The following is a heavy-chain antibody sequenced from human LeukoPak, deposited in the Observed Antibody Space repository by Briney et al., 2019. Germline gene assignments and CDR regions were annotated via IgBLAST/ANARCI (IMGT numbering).Heavy chain of an antibody. V-gene: IGHV3-7*03. CDR3: ERKAYGLDV. J-gene: IGHJ6*04. CDR2: IKQDGSEK. CDR1: GFTFSDYY. Sequence: GGSLRLSCAASGFTFSDYYMSWIRQAPGKGLEWVANIKQDGSEKYYVDSVKGRFTISRDNAKNSLYLQMNSLRAEDTAVYYCERKAYGLDVWGKGTTVTVSS.